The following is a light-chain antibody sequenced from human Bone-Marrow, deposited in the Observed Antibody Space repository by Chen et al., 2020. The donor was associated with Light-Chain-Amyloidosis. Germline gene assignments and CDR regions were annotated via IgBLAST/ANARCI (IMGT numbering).Light chain of an antibody. Sequence: QSALTQPASVSGSPGKSITISCPGTSSDVGGDNHVSWYQQPPDKAPKLMIYEVTNQPSWVPDRVSGSKSDNTASLTISGLQTEDEADYFCSSYTITNTLVFGSGTRVTVL. CDR1: SSDVGGDNH. J-gene: IGLJ1*01. CDR2: EVT. V-gene: IGLV2-14*01. CDR3: SSYTITNTLV.